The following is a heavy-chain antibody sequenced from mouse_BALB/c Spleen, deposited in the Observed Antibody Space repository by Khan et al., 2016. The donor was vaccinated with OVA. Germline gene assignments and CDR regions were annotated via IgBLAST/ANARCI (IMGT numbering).Heavy chain of an antibody. V-gene: IGHV1S81*02. Sequence: QVQLQQPGAELVKAGASVKMSCKASGYTFTSYWMHWVKQRLGQGLEWFAETNPTNGRTYYNEKFKSKATLTVDKSSSTAYMLLSGPTCEDSAVYYCARSKKRVATYFDYWGQGTTRTVSS. CDR3: ARSKKRVATYFDY. D-gene: IGHD1-1*01. CDR1: GYTFTSYW. CDR2: TNPTNGRT. J-gene: IGHJ2*01.